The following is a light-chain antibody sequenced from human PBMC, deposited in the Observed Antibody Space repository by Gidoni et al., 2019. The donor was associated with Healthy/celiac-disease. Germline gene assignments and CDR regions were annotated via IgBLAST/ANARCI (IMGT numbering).Light chain of an antibody. CDR3: MQALQTPL. V-gene: IGKV2-28*01. Sequence: ETVITQSPLSLPVTPGEPASIPCRASQSLLHSNGYNYLDWYLQKQGQSPQLLIYLGSNRASGVPDRFSGSGSGTDFTLKISRVEAEDVGVYYCMQALQTPLFGPXTKVDIK. CDR2: LGS. J-gene: IGKJ3*01. CDR1: QSLLHSNGYNY.